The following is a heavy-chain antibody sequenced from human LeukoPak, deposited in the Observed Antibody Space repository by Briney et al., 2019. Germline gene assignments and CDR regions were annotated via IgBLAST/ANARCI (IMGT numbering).Heavy chain of an antibody. CDR3: ARDASSSWSQSWFDP. CDR1: GFTFSEYY. CDR2: ISISNNFR. Sequence: GGSLRLSCAASGFTFSEYYMSWIRQAPGKGLEWVSYISISNNFRNYTHSVKGRFTISRDNAKNSLYLQMNTLSAEDTAVYYCARDASSSWSQSWFDPWGPGTLVTVAS. J-gene: IGHJ5*02. V-gene: IGHV3-11*06. D-gene: IGHD6-13*01.